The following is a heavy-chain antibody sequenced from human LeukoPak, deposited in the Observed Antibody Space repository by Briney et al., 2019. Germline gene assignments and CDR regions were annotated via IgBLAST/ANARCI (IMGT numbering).Heavy chain of an antibody. V-gene: IGHV3-23*01. CDR2: ISGSGGST. Sequence: SGGSLRLSCAASGFTFSSYAMSWVRQAPGKGLEWVSAISGSGGSTYYADSVKGRFTISRDNSKNTLYLQMNSLRAEDTAVYYCAKRAYCSGGSSYSPGEYYYYGMDVWGQGTTVTVSS. CDR3: AKRAYCSGGSSYSPGEYYYYGMDV. CDR1: GFTFSSYA. D-gene: IGHD2-15*01. J-gene: IGHJ6*02.